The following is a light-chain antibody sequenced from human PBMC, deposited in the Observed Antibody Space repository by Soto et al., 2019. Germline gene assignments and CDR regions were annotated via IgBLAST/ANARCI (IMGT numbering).Light chain of an antibody. CDR2: GAS. CDR1: QSVSNNY. Sequence: EIVLTQSPGTLSLSPGERAALSCRASQSVSNNYLAWYQQKPGQAPRLLIYGASNRATGIPDRFSGSGSGTDFTLTISRLEPEDFAVYYCQQYGSPGTFGHRAQVDIK. J-gene: IGKJ1*01. CDR3: QQYGSPGT. V-gene: IGKV3-20*01.